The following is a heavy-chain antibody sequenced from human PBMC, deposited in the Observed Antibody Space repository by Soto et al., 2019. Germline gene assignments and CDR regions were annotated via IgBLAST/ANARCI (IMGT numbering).Heavy chain of an antibody. J-gene: IGHJ4*02. CDR2: ITSGSSYV. Sequence: PGGSLRLSCAASGFTFSAYNMNWVRQAPGKGLEWVSSITSGSSYVYYADSVKGRFTISRDNAKNSLYLQMNSLRADDTAVYYCARADYRYWGQGTLVTVSS. CDR1: GFTFSAYN. D-gene: IGHD3-10*01. V-gene: IGHV3-21*06. CDR3: ARADYRY.